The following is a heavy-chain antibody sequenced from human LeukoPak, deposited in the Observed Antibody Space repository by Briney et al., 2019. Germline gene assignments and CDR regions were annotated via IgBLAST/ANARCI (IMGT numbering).Heavy chain of an antibody. CDR1: GFTFSSYA. V-gene: IGHV3-7*01. CDR3: AREANARFDY. J-gene: IGHJ4*02. Sequence: AGGSLRLSCAATGFTFSSYAVTWVRQAPGKGLEWVANINLDGSEKYYVDSVKGRFTIFRDNAKNSLYLQLNSLRAEDTAVYYCAREANARFDYWGQGLLVTVSS. D-gene: IGHD1-1*01. CDR2: INLDGSEK.